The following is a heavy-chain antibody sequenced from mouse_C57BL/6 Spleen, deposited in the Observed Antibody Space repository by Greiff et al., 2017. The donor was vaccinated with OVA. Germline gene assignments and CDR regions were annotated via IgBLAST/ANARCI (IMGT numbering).Heavy chain of an antibody. CDR2: IDPETGGT. CDR3: TRDLYGNSPFDY. J-gene: IGHJ2*01. V-gene: IGHV1-15*01. Sequence: VKLQESGAELVRPGASVTLSCKASGYTFTDYEMHWVKQTPVHGLEWIGAIDPETGGTAYNQKFKGKAILTADKSSSTAYMELRSLTSEDSAVYYCTRDLYGNSPFDYWGQGTTLTVSS. CDR1: GYTFTDYE. D-gene: IGHD2-1*01.